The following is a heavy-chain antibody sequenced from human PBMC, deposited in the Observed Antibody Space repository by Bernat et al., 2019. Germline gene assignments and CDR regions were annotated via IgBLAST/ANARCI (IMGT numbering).Heavy chain of an antibody. Sequence: QVQLVESGGGVVQPGRSLRLSCAASGFTFSSYAMHWVRQAPGKGLEWVAVISYDGSNKYYADSVKGRFTISRDNSKNTLYLQMDSLRAEDTGVYYCARVTKGDSWHYDYWGQGTLVTVSA. CDR2: ISYDGSNK. CDR1: GFTFSSYA. V-gene: IGHV3-30-3*01. D-gene: IGHD6-13*01. J-gene: IGHJ4*02. CDR3: ARVTKGDSWHYDY.